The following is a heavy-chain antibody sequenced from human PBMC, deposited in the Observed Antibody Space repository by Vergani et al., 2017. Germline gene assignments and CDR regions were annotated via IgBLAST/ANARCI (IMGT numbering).Heavy chain of an antibody. J-gene: IGHJ6*03. D-gene: IGHD4-23*01. CDR2: IIPIFGTA. CDR3: ARDYGGNSRYYYSYMDV. CDR1: GGTFSSYA. V-gene: IGHV1-69*01. Sequence: QVQLVQSGAEVKKPGSSVKVSCKASGGTFSSYAISWVRQAPGQGLEWMGGIIPIFGTANYAQKFQGRVTITADESTSTAYMELSSLRSEDTAVYYCARDYGGNSRYYYSYMDVWGKGTTVTVSS.